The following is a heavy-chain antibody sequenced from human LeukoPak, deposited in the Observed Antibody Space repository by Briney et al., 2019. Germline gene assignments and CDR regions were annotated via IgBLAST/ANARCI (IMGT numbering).Heavy chain of an antibody. V-gene: IGHV3-30-3*01. CDR2: ISYNGSTK. J-gene: IGHJ6*02. CDR3: ARELRYFDWLLPHYYYYRIDV. Sequence: AGTLRLSCAASGSTFSSYARRWVRQAPGKGLEWVAVISYNGSTKYYADSVKSRVPIPTDNSKNTLYPQMNSLRAEDTAVYYPARELRYFDWLLPHYYYYRIDVWGQGTTVTVSS. CDR1: GSTFSSYA. D-gene: IGHD3-9*01.